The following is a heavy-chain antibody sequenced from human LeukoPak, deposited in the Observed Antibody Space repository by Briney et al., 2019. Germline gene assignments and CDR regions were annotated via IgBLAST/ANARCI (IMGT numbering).Heavy chain of an antibody. J-gene: IGHJ4*02. CDR1: GFTFSSYS. D-gene: IGHD2-2*03. V-gene: IGHV3-21*01. CDR3: ARDHGYCSSTSCYALDY. CDR2: ISSSSSYI. Sequence: GGSLRLSCAASGFTFSSYSMNWVRQAPGKGLEWVSSISSSSSYIYYADSVKGRFTISRDNAKNSLYLQMNSLRAEDTAVYYCARDHGYCSSTSCYALDYWGQGTLVTVS.